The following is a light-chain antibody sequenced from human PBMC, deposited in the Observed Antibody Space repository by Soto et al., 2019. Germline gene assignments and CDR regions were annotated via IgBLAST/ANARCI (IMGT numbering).Light chain of an antibody. CDR1: QSVRSNY. J-gene: IGKJ1*01. V-gene: IGKV3-20*01. Sequence: EIVLTQSPGTLTLSPGERGTLSCRASQSVRSNYLAWYQQGPGQAPRLLIFAASSRATGIPDRFSGSGSGTDFTLTISRLEPEDFAVYYCQQYSTSPWTFGQGTKVDIK. CDR2: AAS. CDR3: QQYSTSPWT.